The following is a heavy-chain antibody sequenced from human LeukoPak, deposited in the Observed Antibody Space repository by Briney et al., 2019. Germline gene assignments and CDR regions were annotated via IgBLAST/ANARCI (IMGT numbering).Heavy chain of an antibody. J-gene: IGHJ5*02. D-gene: IGHD3-16*02. CDR1: GFTFSSYS. CDR2: ISSSSGTI. Sequence: PGGSLRLSCAASGFTFSSYSMNWVRQAPGKGLEGVAYISSSSGTIYYADSVKGRFTISRDNAKNSLYLQVNSLRAEDTAVYYCARGGTRTSMIPFGGVIVSPGGFDPWGQGTLVTVSS. V-gene: IGHV3-48*01. CDR3: ARGGTRTSMIPFGGVIVSPGGFDP.